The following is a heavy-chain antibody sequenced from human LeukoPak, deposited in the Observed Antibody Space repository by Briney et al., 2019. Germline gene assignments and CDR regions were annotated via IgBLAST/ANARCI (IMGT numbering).Heavy chain of an antibody. J-gene: IGHJ3*02. CDR3: ARVSTQTRGEAFDI. Sequence: PSQTLSLTCTVSGGSISSGDYYWSWIRQPPGKGLEWIGYIYYSGSTYYNPSLKSRVTISVDTSKNQFSLKLSSVTAADTAVYYCARVSTQTRGEAFDIWGHGTMVTVSS. CDR2: IYYSGST. CDR1: GGSISSGDYY. D-gene: IGHD3-10*01. V-gene: IGHV4-30-4*01.